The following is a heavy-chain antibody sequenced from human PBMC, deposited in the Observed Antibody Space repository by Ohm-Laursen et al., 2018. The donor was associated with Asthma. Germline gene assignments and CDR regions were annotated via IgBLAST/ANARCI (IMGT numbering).Heavy chain of an antibody. CDR1: GFTFRSYA. V-gene: IGHV3-30-3*01. CDR3: ARDVMEWYLPAFDF. CDR2: GGSYYDGGLK. Sequence: FLRLSCAASGFTFRSYAMHWVRQAPGKGLEWVAVGGSYYDGGLKYYADSVNGRFTVSRDDSENTLYLQMNSLRPDDTAVYYCARDVMEWYLPAFDFWGQGTLVTVSS. J-gene: IGHJ4*02. D-gene: IGHD3-3*01.